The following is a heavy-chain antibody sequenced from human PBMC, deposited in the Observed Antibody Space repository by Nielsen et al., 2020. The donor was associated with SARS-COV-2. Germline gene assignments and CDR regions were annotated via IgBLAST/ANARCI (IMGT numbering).Heavy chain of an antibody. CDR3: ARSYSGSYSRAFDI. D-gene: IGHD1-26*01. Sequence: GGSLRLSCAASGFTFSSYAMHWVRQAPGKGLEWVAVISYDGSNKYYADSVKGRFTISRDNSKNTLYLQMNSLRAEDTAVYYCARSYSGSYSRAFDIWGQGTMVTVSS. V-gene: IGHV3-30-3*01. J-gene: IGHJ3*02. CDR1: GFTFSSYA. CDR2: ISYDGSNK.